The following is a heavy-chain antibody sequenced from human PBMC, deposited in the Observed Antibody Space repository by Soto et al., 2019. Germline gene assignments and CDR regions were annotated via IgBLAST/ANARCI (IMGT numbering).Heavy chain of an antibody. CDR3: AREGIRGYYYYGMDV. CDR2: IKQDGSEK. D-gene: IGHD5-18*01. V-gene: IGHV3-7*01. J-gene: IGHJ6*02. Sequence: PGGSLRLSCAASGFTFSSYWMSWVRQAPGKGLEWVANIKQDGSEKYYVDSVKGRFTISRDNAKNSLYLQMNSLRAEDTAVYYCAREGIRGYYYYGMDVWGQGTTVTVSS. CDR1: GFTFSSYW.